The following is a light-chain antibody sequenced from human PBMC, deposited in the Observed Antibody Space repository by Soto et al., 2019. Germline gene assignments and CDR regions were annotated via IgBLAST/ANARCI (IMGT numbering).Light chain of an antibody. CDR1: YDISSS. CDR3: QQYNSYSWT. Sequence: DIQLTQSPSFLSASVEDRVTITCRASYDISSSLAWYQQEPGKPPKLLIYGSSTLQTGVPSRFSGTGSGTKFTLTISSLQPDDFATYYCQQYNSYSWTFGQGTKVEIK. CDR2: GSS. J-gene: IGKJ1*01. V-gene: IGKV1-9*01.